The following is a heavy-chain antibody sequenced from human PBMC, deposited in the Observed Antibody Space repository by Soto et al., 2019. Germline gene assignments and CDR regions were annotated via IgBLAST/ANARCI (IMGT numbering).Heavy chain of an antibody. CDR2: IYYSGST. D-gene: IGHD5-12*01. V-gene: IGHV4-39*01. CDR1: GGSISSRSYY. CDR3: PRRGNKDGYNWAD. Sequence: PXETLSLPCTVSGGSISSRSYYWGWIRQPPGKGLEWIGSIYYSGSTYYNPSLKSRVTISVDTSKNQFSLKLSSVTAADTAVYYCPRRGNKDGYNWADWGQGTLVTVSS. J-gene: IGHJ4*02.